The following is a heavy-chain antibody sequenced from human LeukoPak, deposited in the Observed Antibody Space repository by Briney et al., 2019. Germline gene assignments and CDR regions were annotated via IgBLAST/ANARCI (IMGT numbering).Heavy chain of an antibody. J-gene: IGHJ4*02. D-gene: IGHD4-17*01. Sequence: PSETLSLTCTVSGASFSSYSCHWLRQPPGKGLEWIGYMYYSGSTDYNPSLKSRVTMSLDTSNNQFSLNLSAVTAADPAVYYCARGPTVTTDYWGQGILVTVSS. V-gene: IGHV4-59*01. CDR1: GASFSSYS. CDR2: MYYSGST. CDR3: ARGPTVTTDY.